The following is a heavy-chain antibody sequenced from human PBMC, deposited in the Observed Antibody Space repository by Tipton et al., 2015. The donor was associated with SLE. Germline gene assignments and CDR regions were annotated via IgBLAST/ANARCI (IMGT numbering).Heavy chain of an antibody. CDR1: GESFSGNY. J-gene: IGHJ4*02. CDR2: VNHSGGT. D-gene: IGHD2-15*01. Sequence: AGLVKPSETLSLTCGVYGESFSGNYWTWIRQPPGKGLEWIGEVNHSGGTDYNPSLKSRVTISLDKSKSQFSLKLTSVTAADTAVYFCVRGEVDFDYWGQGTLVTVSS. CDR3: VRGEVDFDY. V-gene: IGHV4-34*01.